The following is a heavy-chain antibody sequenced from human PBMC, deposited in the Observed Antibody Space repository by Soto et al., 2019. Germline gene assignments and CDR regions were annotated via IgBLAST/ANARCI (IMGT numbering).Heavy chain of an antibody. D-gene: IGHD4-17*01. CDR3: ARADYGDYVLGGREADWYFDL. CDR2: IIPILGIA. Sequence: QVQLVQSGAEVKKPGSSVKVSCKASGGTFSSYTISWVRQAPGQGLEWMGRIIPILGIANYAQKFQGRVTITADKSTSTAYMELSSLRSEDTAVYYCARADYGDYVLGGREADWYFDLWGRGTLVTVSS. V-gene: IGHV1-69*02. J-gene: IGHJ2*01. CDR1: GGTFSSYT.